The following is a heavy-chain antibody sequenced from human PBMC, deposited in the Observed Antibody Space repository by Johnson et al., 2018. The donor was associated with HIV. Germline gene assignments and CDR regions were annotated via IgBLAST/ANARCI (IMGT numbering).Heavy chain of an antibody. CDR2: ISYDGSNK. Sequence: QVQLVESGGGVVQPGGSLRLSCAASGFTFSSYAMHWVRQAPGKGLEWVAVISYDGSNKYYADSVKGRFTISRDNSKNTVVLQMNSLRPEDTAVYYCARDEPYNLNAFDIWGQGTMVTVSS. D-gene: IGHD5-24*01. CDR3: ARDEPYNLNAFDI. CDR1: GFTFSSYA. J-gene: IGHJ3*02. V-gene: IGHV3-30*19.